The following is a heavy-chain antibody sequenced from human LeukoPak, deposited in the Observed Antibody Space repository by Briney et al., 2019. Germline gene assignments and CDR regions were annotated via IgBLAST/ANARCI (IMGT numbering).Heavy chain of an antibody. CDR3: AKDFSDFWSGYPRRYFDY. J-gene: IGHJ4*02. CDR1: GFTFSSYA. CDR2: ISGSGGST. D-gene: IGHD3-3*01. V-gene: IGHV3-23*01. Sequence: PGRSLRLSCAASGFTFSSYAMSWVRQAPGKGLEWVSAISGSGGSTYYADSVKGPFTISRDNSKNTLYLQMNSLRAEDTAVYYCAKDFSDFWSGYPRRYFDYWGQGTLVTVSS.